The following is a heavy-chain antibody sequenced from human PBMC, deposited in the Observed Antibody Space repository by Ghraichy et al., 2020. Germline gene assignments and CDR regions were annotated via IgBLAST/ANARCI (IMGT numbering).Heavy chain of an antibody. CDR3: ARDQTD. J-gene: IGHJ4*02. V-gene: IGHV3-7*01. CDR2: IKQDGTEK. CDR1: GFTFSGYW. Sequence: LSLTCAGTGFTFSGYWMSWVRQAPGKGLEWVATIKQDGTEKYYVDSMKGRFTISRDSAKDSLYLQMNSLRAEDTAVYYCARDQTDWGQGTLVTVSS.